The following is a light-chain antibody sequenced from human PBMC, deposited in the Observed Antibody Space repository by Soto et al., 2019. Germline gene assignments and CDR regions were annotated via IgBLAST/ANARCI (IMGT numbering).Light chain of an antibody. Sequence: EIVLTQSPGTLSLSPGERATLSCRASQTVSSSYFAWYQKKAGQAPRLLIYGSASRPTGIPDFFSGSVSGTDFPLTISRLEPEDFAVYYCQHYGSSLWTFGQGTKVEI. J-gene: IGKJ1*01. CDR1: QTVSSSY. CDR2: GSA. V-gene: IGKV3-20*01. CDR3: QHYGSSLWT.